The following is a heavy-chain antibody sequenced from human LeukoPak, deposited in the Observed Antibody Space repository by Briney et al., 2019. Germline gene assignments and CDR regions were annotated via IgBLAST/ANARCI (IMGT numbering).Heavy chain of an antibody. CDR1: GFTFSSYA. CDR2: ISGSGGST. J-gene: IGHJ5*02. V-gene: IGHV3-23*01. D-gene: IGHD2-2*01. Sequence: PGGSLRFSCAASGFTFSSYAMSWVRQAPGKGLEWVSAISGSGGSTYYADSVKGRFTISRDNSKNTLYLQVNSLRAEDTAVYYCATAKYQLPGGEFDPWGQGTLVTVSS. CDR3: ATAKYQLPGGEFDP.